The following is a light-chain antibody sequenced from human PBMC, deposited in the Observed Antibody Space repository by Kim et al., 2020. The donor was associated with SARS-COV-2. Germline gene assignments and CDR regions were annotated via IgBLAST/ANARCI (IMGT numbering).Light chain of an antibody. V-gene: IGLV3-19*01. CDR2: GKN. CDR1: SLRSYY. Sequence: AFGRTGMITCKEASLRSYYASWYQQKPGQAPVLVIDGKNNRPSGIPDRFSGSSSGNTASLTITGAQAEDEADYYCNSRDSSGNHLVFGGGTQLTVL. J-gene: IGLJ2*01. CDR3: NSRDSSGNHLV.